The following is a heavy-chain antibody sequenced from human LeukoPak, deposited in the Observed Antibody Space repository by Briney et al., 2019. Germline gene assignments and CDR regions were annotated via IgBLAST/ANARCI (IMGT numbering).Heavy chain of an antibody. CDR2: ISWNSGSI. CDR3: AKVRGSSSSWPPYYHHDAFDI. V-gene: IGHV3-9*01. D-gene: IGHD6-13*01. CDR1: GFTFDDYA. Sequence: PGGSLRLSCAASGFTFDDYAMHWVRQAPGKGLEWVSGISWNSGSIGYADSVKGRFTISRDNAKNSLYLQMNSLRAEDTALYYCAKVRGSSSSWPPYYHHDAFDIWGQGTMVTVSS. J-gene: IGHJ3*02.